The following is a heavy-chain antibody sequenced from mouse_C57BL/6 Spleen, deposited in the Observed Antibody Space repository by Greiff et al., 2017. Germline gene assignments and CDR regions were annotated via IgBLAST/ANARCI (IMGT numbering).Heavy chain of an antibody. Sequence: EVQLQQSGAELVRPGASVKLSCTASGFNIKDDYMHWVKQRPEQGLEWIGWIDPENGDTEYASKFQGKATITADTSSNTAYLQLSSLTSEDTAVYYCTLYYDYDVGYFDVWGTGTTGTVSS. CDR3: TLYYDYDVGYFDV. D-gene: IGHD2-4*01. CDR1: GFNIKDDY. V-gene: IGHV14-4*01. CDR2: IDPENGDT. J-gene: IGHJ1*03.